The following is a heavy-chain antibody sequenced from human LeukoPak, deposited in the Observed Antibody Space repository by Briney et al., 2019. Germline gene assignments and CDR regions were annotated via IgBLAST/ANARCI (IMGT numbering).Heavy chain of an antibody. CDR3: ARDAITIFGVVTPFDP. CDR1: GYTFTSYG. V-gene: IGHV1-18*01. D-gene: IGHD3-3*01. J-gene: IGHJ5*02. CDR2: ISAYNGST. Sequence: ASVKVSCKASGYTFTSYGISWVRQAPGQGLEWMGWISAYNGSTNYAQKLQGRVTMTTDTSTSTAYMELRSLRSDDTAVYYCARDAITIFGVVTPFDPWGQGTLVTVSS.